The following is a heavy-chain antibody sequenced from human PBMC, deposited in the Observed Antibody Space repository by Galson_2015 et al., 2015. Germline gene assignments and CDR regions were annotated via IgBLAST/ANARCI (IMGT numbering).Heavy chain of an antibody. CDR1: GGSFSGYY. CDR2: INHSGST. J-gene: IGHJ4*02. Sequence: SETLSLTCAVYGGSFSGYYWNWIRQPPGKGLEWIGEINHSGSTNYNPSLKSRVTISVDTSKNQFSLKLNSVTAADTAVYYCARGRIAAVGTLVTRAPFDFWGQGTLVTVSS. D-gene: IGHD6-13*01. CDR3: ARGRIAAVGTLVTRAPFDF. V-gene: IGHV4-34*01.